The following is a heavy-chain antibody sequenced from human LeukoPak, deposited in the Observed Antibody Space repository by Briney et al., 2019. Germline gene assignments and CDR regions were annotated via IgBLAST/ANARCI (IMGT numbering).Heavy chain of an antibody. Sequence: GGSLRLSCAASGFTFSSYEMNWVRQAPGKGLEWVSYISSSGSTIYYADSVKGRFTISRDSAKNSLYLQMNSLRAEDTAVYYCVRDDILTGYPTPFDYWGQGTLVTVSS. D-gene: IGHD3-9*01. V-gene: IGHV3-48*03. CDR3: VRDDILTGYPTPFDY. J-gene: IGHJ4*02. CDR1: GFTFSSYE. CDR2: ISSSGSTI.